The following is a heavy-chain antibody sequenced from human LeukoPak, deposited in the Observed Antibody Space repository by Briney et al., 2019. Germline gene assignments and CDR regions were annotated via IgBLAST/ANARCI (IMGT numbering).Heavy chain of an antibody. CDR2: IIPIFGTA. CDR1: GVTFSSYA. Sequence: ASVKVSCKASGVTFSSYAISWVRQAPGQGLEWMGGIIPIFGTANYAQKFQGRVTITTDESTSTAYMELSSLRSEDTAVYYCASYVEGSGSSPDFDYWGQGTLVTVSS. D-gene: IGHD3-10*01. V-gene: IGHV1-69*05. J-gene: IGHJ4*02. CDR3: ASYVEGSGSSPDFDY.